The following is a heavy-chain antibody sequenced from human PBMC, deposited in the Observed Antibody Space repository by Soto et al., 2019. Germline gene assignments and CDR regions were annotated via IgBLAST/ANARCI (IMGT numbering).Heavy chain of an antibody. CDR2: ISYDGRSE. CDR3: AKDLDVVMVLSATRGLDV. Sequence: QVQLVESGGGMIQPGKSLRLSCVASGFTFSSFGMHWVRQAPGKGLEWVAGISYDGRSESYVDSVRGRFTLSRDNSKNTLSLQMISLRPEDTGVYYCAKDLDVVMVLSATRGLDVWGQGTTVTVSS. CDR1: GFTFSSFG. J-gene: IGHJ6*02. D-gene: IGHD2-15*01. V-gene: IGHV3-30*18.